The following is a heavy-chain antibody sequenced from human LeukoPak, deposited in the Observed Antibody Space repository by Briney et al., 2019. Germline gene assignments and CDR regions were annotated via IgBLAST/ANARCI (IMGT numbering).Heavy chain of an antibody. CDR1: GFTFSSYG. V-gene: IGHV3-33*01. D-gene: IGHD1-7*01. J-gene: IGHJ4*02. CDR3: ARLVVTGTTIKH. Sequence: PGRSLRLSCAASGFTFSSYGMHWVRQAPGKGLEWVAVIWYDGSNKYYADSVKGRFTISRDNSKNTLYLQMNSLRAEDTAVYYCARLVVTGTTIKHWGQGTLVTVSS. CDR2: IWYDGSNK.